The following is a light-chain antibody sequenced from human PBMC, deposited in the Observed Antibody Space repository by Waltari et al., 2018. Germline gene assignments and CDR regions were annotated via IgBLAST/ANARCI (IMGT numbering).Light chain of an antibody. V-gene: IGKV3-20*01. CDR2: GAS. Sequence: EIVLTQSPGTLSLSPGERATLSCWASQSVGRSLAWYQQKRGHAPRLLIYGASTRATGIPDRFSGRGSGTDLRLTISRLEPGDFAVYYCQHYVRLPVTFGQGGKLEIK. J-gene: IGKJ1*01. CDR1: QSVGRS. CDR3: QHYVRLPVT.